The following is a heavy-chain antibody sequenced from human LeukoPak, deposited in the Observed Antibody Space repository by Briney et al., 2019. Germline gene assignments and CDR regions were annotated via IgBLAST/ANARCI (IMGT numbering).Heavy chain of an antibody. CDR1: GFTFSIYFW. CDR2: IRSDGGSS. J-gene: IGHJ5*02. V-gene: IGHV3-74*01. D-gene: IGHD4-23*01. CDR3: VRDLDLGGYSSFVA. Sequence: GGSLRLSCAASGFTFSIYFWMHWVRQAPGKGLVWVSRIRSDGGSSYYADSVKGRFTISRDNAKNTLYLQMHTLRAEDTAVYYCVRDLDLGGYSSFVAWGQGTLVTVSS.